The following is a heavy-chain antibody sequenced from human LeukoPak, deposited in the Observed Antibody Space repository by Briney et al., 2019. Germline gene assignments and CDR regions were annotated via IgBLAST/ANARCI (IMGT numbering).Heavy chain of an antibody. CDR1: GGSISSYY. D-gene: IGHD6-25*01. J-gene: IGHJ6*02. Sequence: SETLSLTCTVSGGSISSYYWSWIRQPPGKGLEWIGYIYYTGSTYYNPSLKSRATISVDTSKNQFSLKLSSVTAADTAVYYCARHRQRNNYYGMDVWGQGTTVTVSS. V-gene: IGHV4-59*08. CDR2: IYYTGST. CDR3: ARHRQRNNYYGMDV.